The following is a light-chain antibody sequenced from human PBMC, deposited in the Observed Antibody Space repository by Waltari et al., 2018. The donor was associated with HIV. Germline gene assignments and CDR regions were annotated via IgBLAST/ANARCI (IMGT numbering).Light chain of an antibody. Sequence: QSVLTQPPSVSGAPGQRVTISCTGSSSNIGANYDVHWYQQFPGTAPKLPPSGKNDRPSGVPDRFSGSRSGTSASLAITGLQADDEADYYCQSYDSSLSGSVVFGGGTKLTVL. J-gene: IGLJ2*01. V-gene: IGLV1-40*01. CDR2: GKN. CDR3: QSYDSSLSGSVV. CDR1: SSNIGANYD.